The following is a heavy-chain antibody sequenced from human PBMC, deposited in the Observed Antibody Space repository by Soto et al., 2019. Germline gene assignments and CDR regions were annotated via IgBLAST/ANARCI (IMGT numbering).Heavy chain of an antibody. Sequence: QVQLQESGPGLVKPSETLSLTCTVSGGSISSDYWSWIRQPPGKGLEWIGYTYYDGSTYYNPSLRSRLTMSVDTSNNQFSLKLTSVTAADTAVYYCARTSYSSGWFFDYWGQGTLASVSS. J-gene: IGHJ4*02. CDR3: ARTSYSSGWFFDY. V-gene: IGHV4-59*01. D-gene: IGHD6-19*01. CDR1: GGSISSDY. CDR2: TYYDGST.